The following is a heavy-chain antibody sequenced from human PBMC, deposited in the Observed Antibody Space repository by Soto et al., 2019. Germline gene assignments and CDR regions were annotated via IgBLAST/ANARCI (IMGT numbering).Heavy chain of an antibody. Sequence: EVQLLESGGGLVQPGGSLGLSFAPSGFTLTGIAMAWVRLPQGKGREWVSAISGSGDDTYYADSVRGRFTISRDNSKNTLYLQMNSLRAEDTAVYYCAKDRPYYDILTAYYSNYFDYWGQGTLVTVSS. CDR3: AKDRPYYDILTAYYSNYFDY. CDR1: GFTLTGIA. V-gene: IGHV3-23*01. CDR2: ISGSGDDT. D-gene: IGHD3-9*01. J-gene: IGHJ4*02.